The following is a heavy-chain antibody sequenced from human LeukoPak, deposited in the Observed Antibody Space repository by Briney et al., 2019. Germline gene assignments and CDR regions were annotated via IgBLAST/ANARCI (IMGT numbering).Heavy chain of an antibody. CDR3: AKDGSGSYYLPYSSFDY. CDR2: IGTAGDT. V-gene: IGHV3-13*01. J-gene: IGHJ4*02. CDR1: GFTFSSYD. D-gene: IGHD3-10*01. Sequence: GGPLRLSCAASGFTFSSYDVHWVRQATGKGLEWVSAIGTAGDTYYPGSVKGRFTISRENAKNSLYLQMNSLRAGDTAVYYCAKDGSGSYYLPYSSFDYWGQGTLVTVSS.